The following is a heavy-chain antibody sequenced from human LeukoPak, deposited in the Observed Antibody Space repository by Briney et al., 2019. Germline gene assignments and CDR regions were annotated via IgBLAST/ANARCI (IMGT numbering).Heavy chain of an antibody. CDR2: INHSGST. CDR3: ARGLGSSWYGEGNYFDY. D-gene: IGHD6-13*01. V-gene: IGHV4-34*01. CDR1: GGSFRGYY. Sequence: SETLSLTCAVYGGSFRGYYWSWIRQPPGKGLEWVGEINHSGSTNYNPSLKSRVTISVDTSKNQFSLKLSSVTAADTAVYYCARGLGSSWYGEGNYFDYWGQGTLVTVSS. J-gene: IGHJ4*02.